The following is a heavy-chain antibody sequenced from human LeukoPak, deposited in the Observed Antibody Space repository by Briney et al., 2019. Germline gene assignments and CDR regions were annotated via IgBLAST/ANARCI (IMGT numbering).Heavy chain of an antibody. D-gene: IGHD6-13*01. CDR2: INHSGST. J-gene: IGHJ1*01. V-gene: IGHV4-39*07. Sequence: PSETLSLTCTVSGGSISSSSYYWGWIRQPPGEGLEWIGEINHSGSTNYNPSLKSRVTISVDTSRNQFSLKLSSVTAADTAVYYCARGKAAKWGSWFAEYFQHWGQGTLVTVSS. CDR3: ARGKAAKWGSWFAEYFQH. CDR1: GGSISSSSYY.